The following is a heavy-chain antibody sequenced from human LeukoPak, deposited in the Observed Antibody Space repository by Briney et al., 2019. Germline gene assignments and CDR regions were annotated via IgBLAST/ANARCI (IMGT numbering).Heavy chain of an antibody. CDR2: MNPNSGNT. Sequence: ASVKVSCKASGYTFTSYDINWVRQATGQGLEWMGWMNPNSGNTGYAQKFQGRVTMTRNTSISTAYMELSSLRSEDTAVYYCARLDYYDSSGANWFDPWGQGTLVTVSS. V-gene: IGHV1-8*01. CDR1: GYTFTSYD. D-gene: IGHD3-22*01. CDR3: ARLDYYDSSGANWFDP. J-gene: IGHJ5*02.